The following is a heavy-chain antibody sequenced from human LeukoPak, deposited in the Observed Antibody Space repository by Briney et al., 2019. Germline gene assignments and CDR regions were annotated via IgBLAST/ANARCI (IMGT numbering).Heavy chain of an antibody. J-gene: IGHJ6*04. CDR2: IKKDGSEN. D-gene: IGHD3-10*02. CDR1: GFTFSSYW. CDR3: AELGITMIGGV. V-gene: IGHV3-7*01. Sequence: PGGSLRLSCAASGFTFSSYWMSWVRQAPGKGLEWVANIKKDGSENYYVDSVKGRFTISRDNAKKSLYLQMKSLRAEDTAVYYCAELGITMIGGVWGKGTTVTISS.